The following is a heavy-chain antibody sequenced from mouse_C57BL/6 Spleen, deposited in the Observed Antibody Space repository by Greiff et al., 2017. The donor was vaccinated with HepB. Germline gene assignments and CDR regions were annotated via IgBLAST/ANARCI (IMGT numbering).Heavy chain of an antibody. CDR3: VRHSYYSNYDWFAY. Sequence: EVQLVESGGGLVQPKGSLKLSCAASGFSFNTYAMNWVRQAPGKGLEWVARIRSKSNNYATYYADSVKDRFTISRDDSESMLYLQMNNLKTEDTAMYYCVRHSYYSNYDWFAYWGQGTLVTVSA. J-gene: IGHJ3*01. D-gene: IGHD2-5*01. V-gene: IGHV10-1*01. CDR2: IRSKSNNYAT. CDR1: GFSFNTYA.